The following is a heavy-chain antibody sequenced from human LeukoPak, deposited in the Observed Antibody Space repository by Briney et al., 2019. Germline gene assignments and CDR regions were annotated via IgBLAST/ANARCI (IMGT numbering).Heavy chain of an antibody. CDR3: ARGVGAHPVGAFDI. CDR2: INPSGGST. J-gene: IGHJ3*02. Sequence: ASLKLSCKASGYTFTSYYMRWVRQAPGQGLEWMGIINPSGGSTSYAQNFQGRVTMTRDKSTRTVYMELSSLRSEDTAVYYCARGVGAHPVGAFDIWGKGTMVTVSS. V-gene: IGHV1-46*01. CDR1: GYTFTSYY. D-gene: IGHD1-26*01.